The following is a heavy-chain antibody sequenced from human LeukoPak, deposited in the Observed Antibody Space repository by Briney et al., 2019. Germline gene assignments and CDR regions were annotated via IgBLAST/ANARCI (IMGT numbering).Heavy chain of an antibody. CDR3: AGRPGRGFSLPYGMLL. J-gene: IGHJ6*02. Sequence: GASVKVSGKASGYTFTAYSIHRLPQAPRHGLKCMGWIGSNSGGTRDATTLPDRITMTRETSISAAYMELNRLRSDDTAVYYCAGRPGRGFSLPYGMLLWNQETTVIVYS. CDR1: GYTFTAYS. CDR2: IGSNSGGT. V-gene: IGHV1-2*02.